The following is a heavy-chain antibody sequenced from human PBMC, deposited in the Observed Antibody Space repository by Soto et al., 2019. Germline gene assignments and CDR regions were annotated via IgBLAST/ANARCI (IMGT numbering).Heavy chain of an antibody. CDR3: VSSLPRRPFDY. Sequence: PGGSLRLSCAASGFTFSSYWMHWVRQAPGKGLVWVSRINSDGSSTSYADSAKGRFTISRDNAKNTLYLQMNSLRAEDTAVYYCVSSLPRRPFDYWGQGTLVTVSS. CDR2: INSDGSST. V-gene: IGHV3-74*01. CDR1: GFTFSSYW. D-gene: IGHD6-25*01. J-gene: IGHJ4*02.